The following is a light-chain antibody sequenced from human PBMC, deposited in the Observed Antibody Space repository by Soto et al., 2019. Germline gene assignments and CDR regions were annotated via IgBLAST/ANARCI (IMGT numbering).Light chain of an antibody. CDR1: SSDVGGYNY. CDR2: EVS. V-gene: IGLV2-8*01. Sequence: QSVLTQPPSASGSPGQSVTISCTGTSSDVGGYNYVSWYQQHPGKAPKLMIYEVSKRPSGVPDRFSGSKSGNTASLTVSGLQAEDEADYYCSSYAGSNKVVFGEGTKVTVL. J-gene: IGLJ2*01. CDR3: SSYAGSNKVV.